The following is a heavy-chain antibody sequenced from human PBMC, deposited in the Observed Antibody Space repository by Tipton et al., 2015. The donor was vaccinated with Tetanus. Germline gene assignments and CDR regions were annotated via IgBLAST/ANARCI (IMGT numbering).Heavy chain of an antibody. CDR2: INHSGST. V-gene: IGHV4-34*01. D-gene: IGHD3-3*01. CDR3: ARAKYYDFWSGHPGYWYFDL. J-gene: IGHJ2*01. CDR1: GGSFSGYY. Sequence: TLSLTCAVYGGSFSGYYWSWIRQPPGKGLEWIGEINHSGSTNYNPSLKSRVTISVDTSKNQLSLKLSSVTAADTAVYYCARAKYYDFWSGHPGYWYFDLWGRGTLVTVSS.